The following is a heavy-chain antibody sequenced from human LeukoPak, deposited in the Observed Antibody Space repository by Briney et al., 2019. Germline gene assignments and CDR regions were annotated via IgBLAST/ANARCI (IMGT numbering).Heavy chain of an antibody. CDR1: GFTFSSYW. Sequence: PGGSLRLSCAASGFTFSSYWMHWARQAPGKGLVWVSRINNDGSGSNYADSVKGRFTISRDNAKNTLYLQMNSLRAEDTALYYCARGYFGPFDPWGQGTLVTVSS. D-gene: IGHD2/OR15-2a*01. J-gene: IGHJ5*02. CDR2: INNDGSGS. V-gene: IGHV3-74*01. CDR3: ARGYFGPFDP.